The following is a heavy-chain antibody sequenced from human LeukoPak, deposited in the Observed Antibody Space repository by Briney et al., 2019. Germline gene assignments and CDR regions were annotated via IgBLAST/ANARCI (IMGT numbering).Heavy chain of an antibody. CDR2: INTSTGGA. J-gene: IGHJ4*02. Sequence: ASVTVFCKASGYTFTDYYIHWVRQAPGQGLEWMGWINTSTGGAYSAQNFQGRVTMTRDTSITTAYMELSRLRSDDTAVYYCAPWAGRFDSWGQGTLVTVSS. V-gene: IGHV1-2*02. CDR3: APWAGRFDS. CDR1: GYTFTDYY.